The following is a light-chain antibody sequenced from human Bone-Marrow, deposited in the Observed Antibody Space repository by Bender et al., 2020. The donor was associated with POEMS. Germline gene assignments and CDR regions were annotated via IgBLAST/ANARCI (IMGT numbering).Light chain of an antibody. Sequence: QSALTQPASVSGSPGQSITISCTGTSSDIGGYNYVSWYQQHPGKAPKLMILDVNNRPSGVSNRFSGSKSGNTASLTISGLQAEDEADYYCCSYVGSYSVVFGGGTRLTVL. V-gene: IGLV2-14*03. CDR1: SSDIGGYNY. CDR2: DVN. J-gene: IGLJ2*01. CDR3: CSYVGSYSVV.